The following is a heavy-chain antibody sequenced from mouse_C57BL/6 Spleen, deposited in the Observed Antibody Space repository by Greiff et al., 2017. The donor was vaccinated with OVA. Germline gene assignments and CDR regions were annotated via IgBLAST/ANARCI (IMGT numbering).Heavy chain of an antibody. D-gene: IGHD2-3*01. CDR1: GYTFTDYY. V-gene: IGHV1-26*01. J-gene: IGHJ3*01. Sequence: VQLQQSGPELVKPGASVKISCKASGYTFTDYYMNWVKQSHGKSLEWIGDINPNNGGTSYNQKFKGKATLTVDKSSSTAYMELRSLTSEDSAVYYCARGGDDGYFLAYWGQGTLVTVSA. CDR2: INPNNGGT. CDR3: ARGGDDGYFLAY.